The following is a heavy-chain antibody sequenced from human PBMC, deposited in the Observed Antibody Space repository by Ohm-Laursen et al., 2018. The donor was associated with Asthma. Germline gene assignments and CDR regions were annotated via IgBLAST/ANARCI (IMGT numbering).Heavy chain of an antibody. Sequence: SLRLSCAASGFTFSSYAMHWVRQAPGKGLEWVAVISYDGSNKYYADSVKGRFTISRDNSKNTLYLQMNSLRAEDTAVYYCARGYYYDSSGSPLDYWGQGTLVTVSS. CDR1: GFTFSSYA. D-gene: IGHD3-22*01. CDR2: ISYDGSNK. CDR3: ARGYYYDSSGSPLDY. J-gene: IGHJ4*02. V-gene: IGHV3-30-3*01.